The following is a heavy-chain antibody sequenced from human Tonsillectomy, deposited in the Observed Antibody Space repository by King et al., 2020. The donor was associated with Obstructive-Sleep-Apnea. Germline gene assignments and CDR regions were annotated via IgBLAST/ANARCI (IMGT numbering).Heavy chain of an antibody. CDR3: ARDLGRFNPVANNWFDP. J-gene: IGHJ5*02. V-gene: IGHV4-39*07. D-gene: IGHD2-15*01. CDR1: GGSISSSSYY. CDR2: IYYSGST. Sequence: QLQESGPGLVKPSETLSLTCTVSGGSISSSSYYWGWIRQPPGKGLEWIGSIYYSGSTYYNPSLKSRVTISVDTSKNQFSLKLSSVTAADTAVYYCARDLGRFNPVANNWFDPWGQGTLVTVSS.